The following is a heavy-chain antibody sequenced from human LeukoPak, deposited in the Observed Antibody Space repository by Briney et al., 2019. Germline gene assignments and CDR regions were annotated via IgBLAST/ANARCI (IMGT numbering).Heavy chain of an antibody. CDR2: ISGSSGST. J-gene: IGHJ4*02. Sequence: GGSLRLSCAASGFTFSSYAMSWVRQAPGKGLEWVSAISGSSGSTYYADSVKGRFTISRDNSKNTLYLQMNSLRAEDTAVYYCARMDFWSGQLDYWGQGTLVTVSS. CDR3: ARMDFWSGQLDY. D-gene: IGHD3-3*01. V-gene: IGHV3-23*01. CDR1: GFTFSSYA.